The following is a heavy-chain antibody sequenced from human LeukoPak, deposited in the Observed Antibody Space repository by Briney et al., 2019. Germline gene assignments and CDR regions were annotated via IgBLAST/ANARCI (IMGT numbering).Heavy chain of an antibody. Sequence: PSETLSLTCAVYGGSFSGYYWSWIRQPPGKGLEWIGEINHSGSTNYNPSLKSRVTISVDTSKNQFSLKLSSVTAADTAVYYCARGPAYQLLSNWFDPWGQGTLVTVSS. D-gene: IGHD2-2*01. CDR1: GGSFSGYY. J-gene: IGHJ5*02. CDR2: INHSGST. V-gene: IGHV4-34*01. CDR3: ARGPAYQLLSNWFDP.